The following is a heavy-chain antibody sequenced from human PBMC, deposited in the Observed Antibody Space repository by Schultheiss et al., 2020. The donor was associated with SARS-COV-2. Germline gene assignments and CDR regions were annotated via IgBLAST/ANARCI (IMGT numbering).Heavy chain of an antibody. CDR3: YYHNYMDV. CDR2: IKQDGSEK. Sequence: GGSLRLSCAASGFTFSSYSMNWVRQAPGKGLEWVANIKQDGSEKYYVDSVKGRFTISRDNAKNSLYLQMKSLKIEDTAVFNCYYHNYMDVWGKGDYGHRLL. V-gene: IGHV3-7*03. CDR1: GFTFSSYS. J-gene: IGHJ6*03.